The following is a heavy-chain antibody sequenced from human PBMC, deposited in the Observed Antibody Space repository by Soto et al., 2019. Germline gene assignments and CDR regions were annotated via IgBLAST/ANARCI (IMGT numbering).Heavy chain of an antibody. D-gene: IGHD6-13*01. CDR2: VSFDGSNK. CDR1: GFTFSTHA. V-gene: IGHV3-30-3*01. CDR3: ARDQTGITTAGGGRIDH. Sequence: GGSLRVSCAALGFTFSTHAMHRVRQAPGKGLECVAIVSFDGSNKYYADSVKGRFTISRDNSKNTLYLQMSGLTPEDTAFYYCARDQTGITTAGGGRIDHWGQGTLVTVSS. J-gene: IGHJ4*02.